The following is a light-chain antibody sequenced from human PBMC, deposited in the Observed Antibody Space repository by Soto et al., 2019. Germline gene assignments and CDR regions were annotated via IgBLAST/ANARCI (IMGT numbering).Light chain of an antibody. J-gene: IGKJ5*01. CDR3: HKYNSAPIT. CDR2: AAS. V-gene: IGKV1-27*01. Sequence: DIQVTQSPSSLSASVGDRVTITCRASQGISNYLAWYQQKPGKVPKLLIYAASTLQSGVPSRFSGSGSGTDFTLTISSLQPEDVATYYCHKYNSAPITFGQGTRLEIK. CDR1: QGISNY.